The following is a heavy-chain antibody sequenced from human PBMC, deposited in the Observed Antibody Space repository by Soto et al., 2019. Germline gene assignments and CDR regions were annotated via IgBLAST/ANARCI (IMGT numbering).Heavy chain of an antibody. J-gene: IGHJ4*02. CDR2: LSDSSSYR. D-gene: IGHD2-8*02. CDR1: GFTFSNFS. Sequence: EVQLVESGGGLVKPGGSLRLSCAASGFTFSNFSMSWVRQAPGKGLEWVASLSDSSSYRFYADSVKGRFTISRDNAENSLYLQMNSLRVEDTALYYCTRGAGINYWYVPFDYWGQGTLVTVSS. CDR3: TRGAGINYWYVPFDY. V-gene: IGHV3-21*01.